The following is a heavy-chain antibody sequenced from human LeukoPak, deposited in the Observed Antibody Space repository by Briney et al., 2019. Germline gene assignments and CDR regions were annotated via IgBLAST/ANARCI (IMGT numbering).Heavy chain of an antibody. Sequence: GGSLRLSCAACGFTFSSYGMHWVRQAPGKGLEGVAFIRYVGSNKYYADSVKGRFTISRDNSKNTLYLQMNRLRAEDTAVYYCAKSYGSGIYYYYMDVWGKGTTVTVSS. CDR1: GFTFSSYG. CDR2: IRYVGSNK. J-gene: IGHJ6*03. D-gene: IGHD3-10*01. CDR3: AKSYGSGIYYYYMDV. V-gene: IGHV3-30*02.